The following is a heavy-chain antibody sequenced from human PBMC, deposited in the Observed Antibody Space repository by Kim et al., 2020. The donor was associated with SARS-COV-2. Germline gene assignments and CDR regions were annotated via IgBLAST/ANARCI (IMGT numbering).Heavy chain of an antibody. D-gene: IGHD3-16*01. CDR3: ARYVSGHLDAFDI. Sequence: YNPSLKSRVTRSVDTSKNQFSLKLSSVTAADTAVYYCARYVSGHLDAFDIWGQGTMVTVSS. V-gene: IGHV4-59*01. J-gene: IGHJ3*02.